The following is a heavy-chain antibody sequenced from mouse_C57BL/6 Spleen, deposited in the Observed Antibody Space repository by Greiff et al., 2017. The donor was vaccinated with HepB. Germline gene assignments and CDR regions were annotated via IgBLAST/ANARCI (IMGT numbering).Heavy chain of an antibody. CDR3: ARVEVTGDGYYAMDY. CDR2: ISYDGSN. Sequence: EVQLQQSGPGLVKPSQSLSLTCSVTGYSITSGYYWNWIRQFPGNKLEWMGYISYDGSNNYNPSLKNRISITRDTSKNQFFLKLNSVTTEDTATYYCARVEVTGDGYYAMDYWGQGTSVTVSS. D-gene: IGHD4-1*01. J-gene: IGHJ4*01. V-gene: IGHV3-6*01. CDR1: GYSITSGYY.